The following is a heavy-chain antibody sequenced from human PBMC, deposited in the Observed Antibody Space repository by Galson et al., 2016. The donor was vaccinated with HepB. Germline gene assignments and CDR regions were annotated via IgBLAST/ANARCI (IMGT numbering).Heavy chain of an antibody. CDR1: GGTFSTYA. V-gene: IGHV1-69*13. D-gene: IGHD3-22*01. J-gene: IGHJ4*02. Sequence: SVKVSCKASGGTFSTYAISWVRQAPGQGLEWMGGIIPIFGTTNYAQNFQGRVTITADESTSTAYMERSSLTSEDTAVYYCASSDYYDTSGYNYWDQGTLVTVSS. CDR3: ASSDYYDTSGYNY. CDR2: IIPIFGTT.